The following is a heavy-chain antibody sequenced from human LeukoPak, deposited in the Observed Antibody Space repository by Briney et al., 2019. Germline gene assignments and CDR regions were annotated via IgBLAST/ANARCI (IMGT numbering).Heavy chain of an antibody. Sequence: PGGSLRLSCAASGFIFDDYTMHWVRQAPGEGLEWISLISWDGGSTYYADSVKGRFTISRDNSKNSLSLQMNSLRTEDTALYYCAKDGKNYFDYWGQGTLVTVSS. CDR2: ISWDGGST. CDR3: AKDGKNYFDY. J-gene: IGHJ4*02. V-gene: IGHV3-43*01. CDR1: GFIFDDYT.